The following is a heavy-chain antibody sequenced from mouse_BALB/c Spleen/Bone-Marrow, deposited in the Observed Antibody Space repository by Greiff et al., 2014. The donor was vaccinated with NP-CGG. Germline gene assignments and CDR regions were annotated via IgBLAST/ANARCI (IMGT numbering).Heavy chain of an antibody. Sequence: VQLQQPGPELVMPGASVKISCKTSGYTFTDYTLHWVKQSHGKSLEWIGGVNPNSGGTSYNQKFKGKATLNLDKSSTTAYMELRSLTSDDSAVYYCARARHYDFWGQGTTLTVSS. J-gene: IGHJ2*01. CDR3: ARARHYDF. CDR2: VNPNSGGT. CDR1: GYTFTDYT. V-gene: IGHV1-18*01.